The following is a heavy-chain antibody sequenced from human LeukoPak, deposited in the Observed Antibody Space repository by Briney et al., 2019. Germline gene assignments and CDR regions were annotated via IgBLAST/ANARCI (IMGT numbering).Heavy chain of an antibody. CDR3: ARVKYSAGYLAY. CDR2: INIDGSTT. CDR1: GLSFSNYW. D-gene: IGHD1-26*01. V-gene: IGHV3-74*01. Sequence: GGSLRLSCVASGLSFSNYWMHGVRQAPGKGLVWVSHINIDGSTTAYADSVKGRFTISRDNAKNTLYLQMNSLRVGDTAVYYCARVKYSAGYLAYWGQGTLVTVSS. J-gene: IGHJ4*02.